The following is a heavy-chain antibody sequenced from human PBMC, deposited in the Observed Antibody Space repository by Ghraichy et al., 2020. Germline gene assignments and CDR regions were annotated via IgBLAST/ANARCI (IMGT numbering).Heavy chain of an antibody. Sequence: TLSLTCTVSGGSISNYYWSWIRQPPGKGLEWIGYIYYSGSTDYNPSLKSRVTISVDTSKNQFSLKLSSVTAADTAVYYCARPSYNSGWYFDYWGQGTLVTVSS. D-gene: IGHD6-19*01. J-gene: IGHJ4*02. CDR2: IYYSGST. V-gene: IGHV4-59*01. CDR3: ARPSYNSGWYFDY. CDR1: GGSISNYY.